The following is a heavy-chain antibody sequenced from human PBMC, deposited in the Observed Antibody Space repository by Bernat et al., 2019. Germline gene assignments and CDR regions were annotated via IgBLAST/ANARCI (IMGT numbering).Heavy chain of an antibody. Sequence: EVQLVESGGGPVKPGGSLRPSCAASGFTFSSYSMNWVRQAPGRGLERVSSISSSISYIYNADSVKSGFTISRDNAKKALYLQMNSLGAEDTAVYYCARVSGGKKKYFDYWGQGTLVTVSS. CDR1: GFTFSSYS. CDR2: ISSSISYI. V-gene: IGHV3-21*01. D-gene: IGHD2-15*01. J-gene: IGHJ4*02. CDR3: ARVSGGKKKYFDY.